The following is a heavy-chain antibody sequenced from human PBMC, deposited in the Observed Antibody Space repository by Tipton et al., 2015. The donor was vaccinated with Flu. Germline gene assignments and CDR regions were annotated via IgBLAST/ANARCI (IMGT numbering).Heavy chain of an antibody. CDR3: ATVPGSSSASWAFVY. CDR2: IYYSGST. D-gene: IGHD6-19*01. CDR1: GGSISSGDYY. V-gene: IGHV4-30-4*01. Sequence: TLSLTCTVSGGSISSGDYYWNWIRQPPGKGLEWIGFIYYSGSTYYNPSLKSRVSISVDPSKNQFSLKLNSVTAAGTAVYYCATVPGSSSASWAFVYWGQGTLVTISS. J-gene: IGHJ4*02.